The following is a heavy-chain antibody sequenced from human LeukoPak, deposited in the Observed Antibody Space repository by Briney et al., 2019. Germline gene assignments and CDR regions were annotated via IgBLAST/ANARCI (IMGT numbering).Heavy chain of an antibody. D-gene: IGHD3-10*01. Sequence: GGSLRLSCAASGFTFSSYWMSWVRQAPGKGLEWVAFIGYVGSNKYYADSVKGRFTISRDNSKNTLYLQMNSLRAEDTAVYYCAKDRVYGSGSCDYWGQGTLVSVSS. CDR3: AKDRVYGSGSCDY. J-gene: IGHJ4*02. CDR1: GFTFSSYW. V-gene: IGHV3-30*02. CDR2: IGYVGSNK.